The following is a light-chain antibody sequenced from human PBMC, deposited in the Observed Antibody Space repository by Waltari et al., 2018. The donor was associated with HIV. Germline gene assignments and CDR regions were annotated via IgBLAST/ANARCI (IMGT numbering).Light chain of an antibody. CDR1: SSNIGSYY. Sequence: QSVLTQPPSASGTPGQRVTISCSGSSSNIGSYYVYWYQQLPGTAPKLLIYSNKRRPSGVPDRFSGSKSGTSASLAISGLRSEDEADYYCAAWTDSLSGVVFGGGTKLSVL. J-gene: IGLJ2*01. V-gene: IGLV1-47*01. CDR2: SNK. CDR3: AAWTDSLSGVV.